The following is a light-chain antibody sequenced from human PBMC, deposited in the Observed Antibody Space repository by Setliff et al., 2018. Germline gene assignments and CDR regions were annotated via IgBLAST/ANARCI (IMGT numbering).Light chain of an antibody. J-gene: IGLJ1*01. V-gene: IGLV2-8*01. CDR2: DVD. Sequence: QSVPSQPPSASGSPGQSVTISCTGTSSEIGDYNYVSWYQHHPGKAPKLLIYDVDKRPSGVPDRFSGSKSGNTASLTVSGLQADDEAYYYCSAYAGSSKKIFGTGTKVTVL. CDR3: SAYAGSSKKI. CDR1: SSEIGDYNY.